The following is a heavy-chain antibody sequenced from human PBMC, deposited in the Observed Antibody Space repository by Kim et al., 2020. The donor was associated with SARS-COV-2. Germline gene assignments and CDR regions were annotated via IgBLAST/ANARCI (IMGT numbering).Heavy chain of an antibody. J-gene: IGHJ4*02. D-gene: IGHD7-27*01. CDR3: ASGTLLGAVFDY. Sequence: SETLSLTCTVSGGSISSYYWSWIRQPPGKGLEWIGYIYYSGSTNYNPSLKSRVTISVDTSKNQFSLKLSSVTAADTAVYYCASGTLLGAVFDYWGQGTLVTVSS. CDR1: GGSISSYY. V-gene: IGHV4-59*13. CDR2: IYYSGST.